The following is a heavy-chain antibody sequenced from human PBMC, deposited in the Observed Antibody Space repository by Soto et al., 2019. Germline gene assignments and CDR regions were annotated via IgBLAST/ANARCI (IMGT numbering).Heavy chain of an antibody. CDR2: FYATGTT. CDR1: GASISGFY. V-gene: IGHV4-4*07. CDR3: ARDCGSGYCSGGSCYTLSSRFDA. Sequence: SETLSLTCTVSGASISGFYWSWIRKSAGKGLEWIGRFYATGTTDYNPSLKSRVMMSVDTSKKEFSLKLRSVTAADTAVYYCARDCGSGYCSGGSCYTLSSRFDAWGQGPLVTVSS. D-gene: IGHD2-15*01. J-gene: IGHJ5*02.